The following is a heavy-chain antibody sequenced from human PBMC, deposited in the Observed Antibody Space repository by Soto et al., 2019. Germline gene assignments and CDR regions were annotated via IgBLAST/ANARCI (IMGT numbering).Heavy chain of an antibody. CDR2: ISAYNGNT. CDR3: ARTSGNPDAFDI. J-gene: IGHJ3*02. V-gene: IGHV1-18*04. Sequence: ASVKVSCKASGYTFTSYGISWVRQAPGQGLEWMGWISAYNGNTNYAQKLQGRVTMTTDTFTSTAYMELRSLRSDDTAVYYCARTSGNPDAFDIWGQGAMVTVSS. CDR1: GYTFTSYG. D-gene: IGHD2-15*01.